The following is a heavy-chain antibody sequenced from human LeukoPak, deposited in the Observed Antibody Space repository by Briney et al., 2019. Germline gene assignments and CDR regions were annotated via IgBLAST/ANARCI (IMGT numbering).Heavy chain of an antibody. V-gene: IGHV4-4*07. CDR3: ARGPITIFGVEGTDNWFDP. CDR1: GGSISSYY. Sequence: SETRSLTRTVSGGSISSYYWSWIRQPAGKGLEWIGRIYTSGSTNYNPSLKSRVTMSVDTSKNQFSLKLSSVTAADTAVYYCARGPITIFGVEGTDNWFDPWGQGTLVTVSS. CDR2: IYTSGST. J-gene: IGHJ5*02. D-gene: IGHD3-3*01.